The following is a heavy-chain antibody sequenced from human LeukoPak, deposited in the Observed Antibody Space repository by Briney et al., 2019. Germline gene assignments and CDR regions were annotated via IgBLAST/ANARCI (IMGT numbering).Heavy chain of an antibody. D-gene: IGHD3-10*01. CDR1: GYTFTGYY. Sequence: ASVKVSCKASGYTFTGYYMHWVRQAPGQGLEWMGWINPNSGGTNYAQKFQGRVTMTRDTSISTAYMELSRLRSDDTAVYYCPRDGITLVRGGTPYYYYYMDVWGKGTTVTISS. CDR2: INPNSGGT. J-gene: IGHJ6*03. V-gene: IGHV1-2*02. CDR3: PRDGITLVRGGTPYYYYYMDV.